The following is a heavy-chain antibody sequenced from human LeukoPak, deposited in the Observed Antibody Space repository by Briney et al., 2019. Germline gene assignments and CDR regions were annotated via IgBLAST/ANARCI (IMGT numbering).Heavy chain of an antibody. CDR1: GFIFGSYS. V-gene: IGHV3-30*03. D-gene: IGHD6-19*01. Sequence: QPGGSLRLSCSASGFIFGSYSMNWVRQAPGKGLEWVAVISYDGSNKYYADSVKGRFTISRDNSKNTLYLQMNSLRAEDTAVYYCARDKGAIAVAGYFDYWGQGTLVTVSS. CDR3: ARDKGAIAVAGYFDY. J-gene: IGHJ4*02. CDR2: ISYDGSNK.